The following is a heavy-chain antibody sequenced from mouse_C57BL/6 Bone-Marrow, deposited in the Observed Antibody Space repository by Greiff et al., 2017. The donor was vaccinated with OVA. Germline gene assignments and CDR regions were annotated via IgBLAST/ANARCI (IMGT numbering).Heavy chain of an antibody. CDR3: ARRHYYGSSDYAMDY. CDR2: ISSGSSTI. D-gene: IGHD1-1*01. V-gene: IGHV5-17*01. J-gene: IGHJ4*01. CDR1: GFTFSDYG. Sequence: EVKVEESGGGLVKPGGSLKLSCAASGFTFSDYGLHWVRQAPEKGLEWFAYISSGSSTISYADTVKGRFTISRNNAKNTLFLQMTSLRSEDTAMYDCARRHYYGSSDYAMDYWGQGTSVTVSS.